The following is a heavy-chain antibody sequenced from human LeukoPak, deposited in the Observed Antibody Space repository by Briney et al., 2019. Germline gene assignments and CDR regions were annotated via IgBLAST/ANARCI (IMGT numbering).Heavy chain of an antibody. CDR1: GFTFSNYA. Sequence: GGSLRLSCAASGFTFSNYAMSWVRQAPGKGLEWVLSISDSGGRTYYADSVKGRLTVSRDNSKNTLDLQMNSLRAEDTAVYYCAKAYFGSGRYAPFDYWGQGTLATVSS. CDR2: ISDSGGRT. CDR3: AKAYFGSGRYAPFDY. V-gene: IGHV3-23*01. D-gene: IGHD3-10*01. J-gene: IGHJ4*02.